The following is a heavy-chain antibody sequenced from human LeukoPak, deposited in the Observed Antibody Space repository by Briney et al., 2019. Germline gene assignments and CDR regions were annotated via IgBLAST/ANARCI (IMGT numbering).Heavy chain of an antibody. V-gene: IGHV3-48*01. Sequence: GGSLRLSCAASGFTFSSYSMNWVRQAPGKGLEWVSYISSSSNNIYYADSVKGRFTISRDDAKNPLYLQMNSLRAEDTAVYYCARRGPWGQGTLVTVSS. CDR3: ARRGP. CDR2: ISSSSNNI. CDR1: GFTFSSYS. J-gene: IGHJ5*02.